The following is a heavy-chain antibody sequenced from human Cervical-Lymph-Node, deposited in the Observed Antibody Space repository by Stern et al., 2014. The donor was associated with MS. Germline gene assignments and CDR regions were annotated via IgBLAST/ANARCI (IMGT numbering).Heavy chain of an antibody. CDR3: ARDRGGKGPVDY. Sequence: MHLVESGGGVVQPGRSLRLSCAASGFTFSSYGMHWVRQAPGKGLEWVAVIWYDGSNKYYADSVKGRFTISRDNYKNTLYLQMNSLRAEDTAVYYCARDRGGKGPVDYWGQGTLVTVSS. D-gene: IGHD3-10*01. J-gene: IGHJ4*02. V-gene: IGHV3-33*01. CDR1: GFTFSSYG. CDR2: IWYDGSNK.